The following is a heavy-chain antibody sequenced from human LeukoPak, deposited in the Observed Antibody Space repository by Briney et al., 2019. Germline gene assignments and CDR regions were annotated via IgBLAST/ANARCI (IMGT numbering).Heavy chain of an antibody. CDR3: ATDDFYDSSDFAGY. Sequence: PGGSLRLSCAASGFPFSSYAMTWVRQAPGKGLEWVSSIGDSGSSTYYADSVKGRFTISRDNSKNTLFLQMNSLRAEDTAVYYCATDDFYDSSDFAGYWGQGTLVTVSS. V-gene: IGHV3-23*01. D-gene: IGHD3-22*01. CDR2: IGDSGSST. J-gene: IGHJ4*02. CDR1: GFPFSSYA.